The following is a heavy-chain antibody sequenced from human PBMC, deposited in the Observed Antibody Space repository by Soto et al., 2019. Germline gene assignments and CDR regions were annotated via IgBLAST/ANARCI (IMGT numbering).Heavy chain of an antibody. J-gene: IGHJ6*03. CDR3: ARAVPDLGYCSSTSCPFLNYYYYYYMDV. CDR2: IYYSGST. V-gene: IGHV4-59*01. Sequence: SETLSLTCTVSGGSISSYYWSWIRQPPGKGLEWIGYIYYSGSTNYNPSLKSRVTISVDTPKNQFSLKLSSVTAADTAVYYCARAVPDLGYCSSTSCPFLNYYYYYYMDVWGKGTTVTVSS. CDR1: GGSISSYY. D-gene: IGHD2-2*01.